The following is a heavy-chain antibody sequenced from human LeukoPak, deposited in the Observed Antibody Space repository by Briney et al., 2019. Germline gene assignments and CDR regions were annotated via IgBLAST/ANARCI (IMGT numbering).Heavy chain of an antibody. J-gene: IGHJ4*02. V-gene: IGHV3-23*01. D-gene: IGHD6-13*01. CDR3: AREAAGTGDY. CDR1: GFTFAGNA. CDR2: ISDSGGST. Sequence: GGSLRLSCATSGFTFAGNAMSWVRQAPGKGLEWVSTISDSGGSTYYADSVKGRFTISRDNAKNSLYLQMNSLRAEDTAVYYCAREAAGTGDYWGQGTLVTVSS.